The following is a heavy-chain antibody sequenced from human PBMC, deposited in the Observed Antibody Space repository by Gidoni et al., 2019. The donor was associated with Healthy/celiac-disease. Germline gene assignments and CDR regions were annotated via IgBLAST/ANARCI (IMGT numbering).Heavy chain of an antibody. CDR1: GFTFSSYG. CDR2: ISYDGSNK. J-gene: IGHJ4*02. V-gene: IGHV3-30*18. Sequence: QVQLVESGGGVVQPGRSLRLSCAASGFTFSSYGMHWVRQAPGKGLEWVAVISYDGSNKYYADSVKGRFTISRDNSKNTLYLQMNSLRAEDTAVYYCAKDLGSGSYLWGSSLDYWGQGTLVTVSS. D-gene: IGHD1-26*01. CDR3: AKDLGSGSYLWGSSLDY.